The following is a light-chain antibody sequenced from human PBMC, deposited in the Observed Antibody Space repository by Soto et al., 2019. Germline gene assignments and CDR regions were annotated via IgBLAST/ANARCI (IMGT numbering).Light chain of an antibody. V-gene: IGKV3-20*01. CDR1: RSVDSSF. Sequence: EIVLTQSPGSLSLSPGERATLSCRASRSVDSSFFAWYQQKPGQPPRLLIYGASNRATGLPDRFSGSGSGTDFTLTISRLEPEDFALYYCQQYVSSVTFGEGTNVEIK. CDR2: GAS. J-gene: IGKJ1*01. CDR3: QQYVSSVT.